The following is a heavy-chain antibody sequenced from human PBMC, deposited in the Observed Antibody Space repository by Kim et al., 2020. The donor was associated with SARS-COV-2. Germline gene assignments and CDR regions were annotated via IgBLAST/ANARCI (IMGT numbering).Heavy chain of an antibody. Sequence: NPSLQSRVPISVDTSKNQFSLKLSSVTAADTAVYCCAGCYYDSSGYTFDYWGQGTLVTVSS. J-gene: IGHJ4*02. D-gene: IGHD3-22*01. V-gene: IGHV4-4*09. CDR3: AGCYYDSSGYTFDY.